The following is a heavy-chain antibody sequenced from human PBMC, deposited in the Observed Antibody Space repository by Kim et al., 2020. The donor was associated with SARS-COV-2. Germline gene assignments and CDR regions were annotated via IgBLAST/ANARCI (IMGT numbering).Heavy chain of an antibody. CDR2: ISGDGSST. Sequence: GGSLRLSCAASGFTFSSYWMHWVRHVPGKGLVWVSRISGDGSSTTYADSVKGRFTISRDNAKNTLYLQMNSLGAEDTAVYYCARAWLGELYPPGGYWGQG. CDR1: GFTFSSYW. J-gene: IGHJ4*02. CDR3: ARAWLGELYPPGGY. V-gene: IGHV3-74*01. D-gene: IGHD3-10*01.